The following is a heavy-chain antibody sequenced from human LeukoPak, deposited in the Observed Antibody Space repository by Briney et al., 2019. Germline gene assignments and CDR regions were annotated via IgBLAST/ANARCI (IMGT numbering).Heavy chain of an antibody. CDR3: ATASWRQWLVPPKGTDKYYFDY. CDR2: FDPEDGET. J-gene: IGHJ4*02. Sequence: ASVKVSCKVSGYTLTELSMHWVRQAPGKGLEWMGGFDPEDGETIYAQKFQGRDTMTEDTSTDTAYMELSSLRSEDTAVYYCATASWRQWLVPPKGTDKYYFDYWGQGTLVTVSS. V-gene: IGHV1-24*01. D-gene: IGHD6-19*01. CDR1: GYTLTELS.